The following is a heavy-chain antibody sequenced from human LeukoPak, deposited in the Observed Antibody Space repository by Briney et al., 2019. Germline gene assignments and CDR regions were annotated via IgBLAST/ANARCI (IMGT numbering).Heavy chain of an antibody. CDR3: ARVITMVDAFDI. CDR1: GGSISSYY. J-gene: IGHJ3*02. D-gene: IGHD3-10*01. CDR2: IYYSGST. Sequence: SETLSLTCTVSGGSISSYYWSWIRQPPGKGLEWIGYIYYSGSTNYNPSLKSRVTISVDTSKNQFSLKLSPVTAADTAVYYCARVITMVDAFDIWGQGTMATVSS. V-gene: IGHV4-59*01.